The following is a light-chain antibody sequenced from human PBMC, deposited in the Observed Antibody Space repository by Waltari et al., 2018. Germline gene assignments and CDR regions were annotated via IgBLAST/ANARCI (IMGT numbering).Light chain of an antibody. Sequence: DIQMTQSPSSLYASVGDRVPITCRSSQHIGSPLNWYPHKPGNAPNLLSYAASSLQSGVPSRFSGSGSESGTDFTLTISSLHPEDFAIYYCHQSYSTPTFGPGTKVDIK. CDR3: HQSYSTPT. V-gene: IGKV1-39*01. CDR2: AAS. CDR1: QHIGSP. J-gene: IGKJ3*01.